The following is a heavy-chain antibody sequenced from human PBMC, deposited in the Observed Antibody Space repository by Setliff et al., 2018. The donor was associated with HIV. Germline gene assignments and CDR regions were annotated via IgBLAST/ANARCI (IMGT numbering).Heavy chain of an antibody. D-gene: IGHD6-19*01. J-gene: IGHJ4*02. V-gene: IGHV4-61*09. CDR3: ARWSSGWSY. CDR1: GGSISSGSYY. Sequence: SETLSLTCTVSGGSISSGSYYWSWIRQPAGKGLEWIGHIYTSGSTNYNPSLKSRVTISVDTSKNRFSLKLSSVTAADTAVYYCARWSSGWSYWGRGTLVTVSS. CDR2: IYTSGST.